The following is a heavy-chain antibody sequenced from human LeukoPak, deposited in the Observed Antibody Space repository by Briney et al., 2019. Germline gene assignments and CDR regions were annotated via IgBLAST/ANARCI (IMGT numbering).Heavy chain of an antibody. CDR1: GYTFTGYH. J-gene: IGHJ6*02. Sequence: ASVKVSCKASGYTFTGYHIHWVRQAPGQGLEWMGIINPSGGTTRYVEKFQGRVTMTRDTSASTVYMELSSLRSEDTAVYYCARGGYSESFYNPRSYGMDVWGQGTTVIVSS. D-gene: IGHD3-10*01. CDR2: INPSGGTT. CDR3: ARGGYSESFYNPRSYGMDV. V-gene: IGHV1-46*01.